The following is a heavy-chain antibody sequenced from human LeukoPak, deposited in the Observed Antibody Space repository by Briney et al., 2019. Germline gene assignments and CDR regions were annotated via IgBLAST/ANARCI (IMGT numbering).Heavy chain of an antibody. CDR3: ARGVAAAGMDY. J-gene: IGHJ4*02. CDR1: GGSISSYY. Sequence: TSETLSLTCTVSGGSISSYYWSWIRQPPGKGLEWIGYIYYSGSTNYNPSLKSRVTISVDTSKNQFSLKLSSVTAADTAVYYCARGVAAAGMDYWGQGTLVTVSS. D-gene: IGHD6-13*01. V-gene: IGHV4-59*01. CDR2: IYYSGST.